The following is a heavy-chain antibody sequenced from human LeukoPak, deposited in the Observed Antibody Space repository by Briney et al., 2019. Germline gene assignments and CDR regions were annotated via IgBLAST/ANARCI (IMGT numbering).Heavy chain of an antibody. J-gene: IGHJ4*02. CDR3: TRDAYNFNDFDY. Sequence: GGSLRLSCAVSEFTFSHFAMHWARQAPGKGLEWVAVVSSHGNDGYYADSVKGRFTISRDNSKNTLYLQIDSPRAEDTAIYYCTRDAYNFNDFDYWGQGTLVTVSS. D-gene: IGHD5-24*01. CDR2: VSSHGNDG. CDR1: EFTFSHFA. V-gene: IGHV3-30*01.